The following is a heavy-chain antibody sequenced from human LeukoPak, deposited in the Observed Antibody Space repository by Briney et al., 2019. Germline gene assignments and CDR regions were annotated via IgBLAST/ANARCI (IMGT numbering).Heavy chain of an antibody. Sequence: SETLSLTCTVSGGSITTYYWTWIRQPPGKGLEWIGYIYYTGNTNYNPSLESRVTMSVDTSKKEFSLKISSVTAADTAVCFCASGSVVTALDQWGQGTLVTVSS. V-gene: IGHV4-59*01. D-gene: IGHD2-21*02. J-gene: IGHJ4*02. CDR1: GGSITTYY. CDR2: IYYTGNT. CDR3: ASGSVVTALDQ.